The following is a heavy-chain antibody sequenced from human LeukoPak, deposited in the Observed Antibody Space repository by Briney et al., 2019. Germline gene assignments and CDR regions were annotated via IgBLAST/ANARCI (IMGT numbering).Heavy chain of an antibody. J-gene: IGHJ3*02. Sequence: GGSLRLSCAASGFTFSSYSMNWVRQAPGKGLEWVSYISSSSSTIYYADSVKGRFTISRDNAKNSLYLQMNSPRDEDTAVYYCAREGQGLAGGALDIWGQGTMVTVSS. CDR2: ISSSSSTI. D-gene: IGHD6-19*01. V-gene: IGHV3-48*02. CDR3: AREGQGLAGGALDI. CDR1: GFTFSSYS.